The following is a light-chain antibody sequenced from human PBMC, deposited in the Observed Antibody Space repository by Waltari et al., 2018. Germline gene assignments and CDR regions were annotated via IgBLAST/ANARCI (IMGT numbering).Light chain of an antibody. CDR3: QKYGTLPAT. CDR1: QSVSKY. Sequence: SCRASQSVSKYWAWYQQKPGQAPRLLIYDASTRATGIPDRFSATGWGTDFSLSISRLEPEDFAVYYCQKYGTLPATFGQGTKVQMK. CDR2: DAS. V-gene: IGKV3-20*01. J-gene: IGKJ1*01.